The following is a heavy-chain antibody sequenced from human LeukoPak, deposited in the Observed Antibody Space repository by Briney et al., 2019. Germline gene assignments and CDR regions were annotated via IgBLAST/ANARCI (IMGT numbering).Heavy chain of an antibody. CDR3: ARNTWGNPGLNGLDV. CDR1: GYTFTSYY. V-gene: IGHV1-46*01. D-gene: IGHD4-23*01. J-gene: IGHJ6*02. CDR2: INPSGGST. Sequence: ASVKVSCKASGYTFTSYYMHWVRQAPGQGLEWMGIINPSGGSTSYAQKFQGRVTMTRDTSTSTVYMELSSLRSEDTAVYYCARNTWGNPGLNGLDVWGQGTPVTVSS.